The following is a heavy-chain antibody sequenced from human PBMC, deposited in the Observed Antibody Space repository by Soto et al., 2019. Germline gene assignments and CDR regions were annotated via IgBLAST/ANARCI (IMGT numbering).Heavy chain of an antibody. V-gene: IGHV3-23*01. D-gene: IGHD2-2*01. CDR1: GFTFDDYA. Sequence: GGSLRLSCAASGFTFDDYAMHLVRQAPGKGLEWVSGISWNGGSTYYADSVKGRFTISRDNSKNTLYLQMNSLRAEDTAVYYCARERPQDIVVVPAAMRGRDYYYYYMDVWGKGTTVTVSS. J-gene: IGHJ6*03. CDR3: ARERPQDIVVVPAAMRGRDYYYYYMDV. CDR2: ISWNGGST.